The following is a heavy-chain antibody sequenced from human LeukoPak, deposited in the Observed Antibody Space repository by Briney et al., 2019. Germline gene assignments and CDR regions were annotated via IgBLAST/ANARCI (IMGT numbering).Heavy chain of an antibody. D-gene: IGHD3-22*01. CDR2: IYSSGST. Sequence: SETLSLTCTVSGGSISSYYWTWLRQPAGKGLEWIGRIYSSGSTNYSPSLKSRVTMSVDTSKNHFSLKLSSVTAADTAVYYCARDRSSGYYYQPWGQGTLVTVSS. J-gene: IGHJ1*01. V-gene: IGHV4-4*07. CDR1: GGSISSYY. CDR3: ARDRSSGYYYQP.